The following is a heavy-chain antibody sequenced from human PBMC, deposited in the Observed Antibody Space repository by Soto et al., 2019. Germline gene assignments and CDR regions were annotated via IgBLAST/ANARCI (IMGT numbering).Heavy chain of an antibody. CDR1: GGSISSGGYS. CDR2: IYHSGST. D-gene: IGHD2-15*01. V-gene: IGHV4-30-2*01. J-gene: IGHJ5*02. Sequence: SETLSLTCAVSGGSISSGGYSWSWIRQPPGKGLEWIGYIYHSGSTYYNPSLKSRVTISVDRSKNQFSLKLSSVTAADTAVYSCARVTVKGGKPNCFDPWGQGTLVTVSS. CDR3: ARVTVKGGKPNCFDP.